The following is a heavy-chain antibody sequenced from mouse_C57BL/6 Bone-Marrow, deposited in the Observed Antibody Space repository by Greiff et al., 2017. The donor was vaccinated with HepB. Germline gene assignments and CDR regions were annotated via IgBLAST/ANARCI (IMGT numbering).Heavy chain of an antibody. V-gene: IGHV1-52*01. CDR3: ARGGGRGYFDV. Sequence: VQLKQPGAELVRPGSSVKLSCKASGYTFTSYWMHWVKQRPIQGLEWIGNIDPSDSETHYNQKFKDKATLTVDKSSSTAYMQLSSLTSEDSAVYYCARGGGRGYFDVWGTGTTVTVSS. J-gene: IGHJ1*03. CDR2: IDPSDSET. CDR1: GYTFTSYW.